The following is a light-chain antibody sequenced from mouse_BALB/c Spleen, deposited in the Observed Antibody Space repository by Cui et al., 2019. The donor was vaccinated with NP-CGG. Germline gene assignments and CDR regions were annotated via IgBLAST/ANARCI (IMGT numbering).Light chain of an antibody. CDR1: IGAVTTSNY. CDR3: ALWYSNHWV. J-gene: IGLJ1*01. V-gene: IGLV1*01. Sequence: QAVVTQESALTTSPGETVTLTCRSSIGAVTTSNYANWVQEKPEHLFTGLIGGTNNRAPGVPARFSGALIGDKTALTITGTQTEDEAIYFCALWYSNHWVFGGGTKRTVL. CDR2: GTN.